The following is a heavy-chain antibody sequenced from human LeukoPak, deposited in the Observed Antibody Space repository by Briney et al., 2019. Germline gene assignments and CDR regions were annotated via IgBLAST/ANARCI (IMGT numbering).Heavy chain of an antibody. D-gene: IGHD4-17*01. Sequence: GGSLRLSCAASGFTFSSYWMSWVRQAPGKGLEWVANIKEDGFEKHSVDSVKGRFTISRDNAKNSLYLQMNSLRAEDTAVYYCARDLVTVTKGFDIWGQGTMVTVSS. V-gene: IGHV3-7*01. J-gene: IGHJ3*02. CDR1: GFTFSSYW. CDR3: ARDLVTVTKGFDI. CDR2: IKEDGFEK.